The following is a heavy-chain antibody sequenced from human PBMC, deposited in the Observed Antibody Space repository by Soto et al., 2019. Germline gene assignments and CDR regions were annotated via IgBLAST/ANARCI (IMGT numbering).Heavy chain of an antibody. Sequence: GGSLRLSCAASGFTFGSYGMHWVRQAPGKGLEWVAVIWYDGSNKYYADSVKGRFTISRDNSKNTLYLQMNSLRAEDTAVYYCARDGLYDSSGYYYVDYWGQGTLVTVSS. V-gene: IGHV3-33*01. CDR3: ARDGLYDSSGYYYVDY. CDR1: GFTFGSYG. D-gene: IGHD3-22*01. CDR2: IWYDGSNK. J-gene: IGHJ4*02.